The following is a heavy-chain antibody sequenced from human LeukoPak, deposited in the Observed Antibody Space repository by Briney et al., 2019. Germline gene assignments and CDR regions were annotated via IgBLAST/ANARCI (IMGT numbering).Heavy chain of an antibody. CDR2: ISSSSSTI. Sequence: PGGSLRLSCAASGFTFSSYSMNWVRQAPGKGLEWVSYISSSSSTIYYADSVKGRFTISRDNAKNSLYLQMNSLRDEDTAVYYCAREGCSSTSCYTDYWGQGTLVTVSS. CDR1: GFTFSSYS. CDR3: AREGCSSTSCYTDY. J-gene: IGHJ4*02. V-gene: IGHV3-48*02. D-gene: IGHD2-2*02.